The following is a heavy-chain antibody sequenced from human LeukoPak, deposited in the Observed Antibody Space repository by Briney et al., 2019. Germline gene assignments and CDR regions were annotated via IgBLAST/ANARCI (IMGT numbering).Heavy chain of an antibody. D-gene: IGHD4-23*01. Sequence: SETLSLTCTVSGGSISSYYWSWIRQPPGKGLEWIGYIYYSGSTNYNPSLKSRVSISVDTSKNQFSLKLTSVTTADTAVYYCTRGTAAYGGNSPYYFDYWGQGTLVTVSS. CDR2: IYYSGST. CDR3: TRGTAAYGGNSPYYFDY. CDR1: GGSISSYY. J-gene: IGHJ4*02. V-gene: IGHV4-59*01.